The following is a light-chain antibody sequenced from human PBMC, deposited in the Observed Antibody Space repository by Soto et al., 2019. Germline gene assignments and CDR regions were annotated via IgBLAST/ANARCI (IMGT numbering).Light chain of an antibody. CDR2: GAT. Sequence: DIRMTQSPSSLSASVGDRVTLTCRASQNINSYLNWYQHKPGRAPKVLVYGATNLPSGVPSRFIGSGSGTEFTVTISSLQPEDFATYYGQQSHNAPLTFGGGTRVE. CDR3: QQSHNAPLT. CDR1: QNINSY. J-gene: IGKJ4*01. V-gene: IGKV1-39*01.